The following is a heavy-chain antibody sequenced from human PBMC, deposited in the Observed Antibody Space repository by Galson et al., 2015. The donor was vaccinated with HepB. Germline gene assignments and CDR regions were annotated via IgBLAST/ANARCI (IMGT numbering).Heavy chain of an antibody. CDR1: GDSVSSTRST. Sequence: CAISGDSVSSTRSTWNWIRQSPSRGLEWLGRTYYRSKWYNDYAVSVRGRITINPDTSKNQFSLHLNSVTPEDTAVYYCARGRNSAFDIWGQGTLVTVSS. D-gene: IGHD1-7*01. V-gene: IGHV6-1*01. J-gene: IGHJ3*02. CDR2: TYYRSKWYN. CDR3: ARGRNSAFDI.